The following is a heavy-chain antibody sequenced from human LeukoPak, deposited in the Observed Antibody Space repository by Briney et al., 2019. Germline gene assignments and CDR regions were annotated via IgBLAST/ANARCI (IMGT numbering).Heavy chain of an antibody. D-gene: IGHD3-10*01. CDR3: ARVVHYGSGPAVG. J-gene: IGHJ4*02. CDR1: GFPFSDYY. CDR2: ISSSGDTI. V-gene: IGHV3-11*01. Sequence: GGSLRLSCAAPGFPFSDYYMSWIRQAPGKGLEWVSYISSSGDTIYYADSVKGRFTISRDNAKNSVHLQMNSLRAEDTAVYYCARVVHYGSGPAVGWGQGTLVTVFS.